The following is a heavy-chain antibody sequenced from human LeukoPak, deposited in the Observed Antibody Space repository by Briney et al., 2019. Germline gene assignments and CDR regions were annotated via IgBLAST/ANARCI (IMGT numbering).Heavy chain of an antibody. V-gene: IGHV4-38-2*02. CDR2: IYHSGST. D-gene: IGHD6-19*01. CDR3: ARELIAVAGTRYFDY. J-gene: IGHJ4*02. Sequence: TSETLSLTCAVSGYSISSGYYWGWIRQPPGKGLEWIGSIYHSGSTYYNPSLKSRVTISVDTSKNQFSLKLSSVTAADTAVYYCARELIAVAGTRYFDYWGQGTLVTVSS. CDR1: GYSISSGYY.